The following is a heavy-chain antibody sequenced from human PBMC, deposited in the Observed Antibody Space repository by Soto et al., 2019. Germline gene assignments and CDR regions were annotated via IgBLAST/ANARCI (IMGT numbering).Heavy chain of an antibody. CDR3: ARDLGYCRSATCYREWFDP. D-gene: IGHD2-2*01. V-gene: IGHV1-18*01. Sequence: QVQLVQSGAEVKKPGASVKVSCKASGYTFTTHGISWVRQVPGQGLEWMGWVRGDNGHTNYAQSLQGRVTMTTDTSTNTAYLELRSLRSDATAVYYSARDLGYCRSATCYREWFDPWGPGPLVTVSS. CDR1: GYTFTTHG. CDR2: VRGDNGHT. J-gene: IGHJ5*02.